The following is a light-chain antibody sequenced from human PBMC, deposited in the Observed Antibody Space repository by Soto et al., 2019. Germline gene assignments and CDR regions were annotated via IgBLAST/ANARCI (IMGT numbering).Light chain of an antibody. Sequence: EMVLKQSPGTLSLSPGERATLSCRASQSVSSNLAWYQQKPGQAPRLLIYGTSSRATGIPDRFSGSGSGTDFTLTISSLEPEDFAVYYCQQRTNWRITFGQGTKVDIK. CDR3: QQRTNWRIT. CDR1: QSVSSN. V-gene: IGKV3-11*01. CDR2: GTS. J-gene: IGKJ1*01.